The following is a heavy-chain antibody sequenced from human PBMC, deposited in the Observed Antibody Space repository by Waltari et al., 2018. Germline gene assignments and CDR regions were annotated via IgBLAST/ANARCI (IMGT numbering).Heavy chain of an antibody. D-gene: IGHD3-10*01. CDR1: GFTVSSNY. CDR2: IYSGGRT. CDR3: ARDTHDFETHYYYGMDV. Sequence: EVQLVESGGGLVQPGGSLRLPCAASGFTVSSNYMSWVRQAPGKGLECVSLIYSGGRTYYADAVKGRFTIARDNSKNTLYLQMNSLRAEDTAVYYCARDTHDFETHYYYGMDVWGQGTTVTVSS. J-gene: IGHJ6*02. V-gene: IGHV3-66*01.